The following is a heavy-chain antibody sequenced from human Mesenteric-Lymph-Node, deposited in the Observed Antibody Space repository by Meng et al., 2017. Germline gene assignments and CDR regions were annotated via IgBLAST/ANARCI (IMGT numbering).Heavy chain of an antibody. J-gene: IGHJ4*02. CDR2: INHSGST. D-gene: IGHD6-19*01. V-gene: IGHV4-34*01. CDR1: GGSFSGYY. CDR3: ARGAGLADLNDY. Sequence: SETLSLTCAVYGGSFSGYYWSWIRQPPGKGLEWIGEINHSGSTNYNPSLKSRVTISVDTSKNQFSLKLSSVTAADTAVYYCARGAGLADLNDYWGQGTLVTVSS.